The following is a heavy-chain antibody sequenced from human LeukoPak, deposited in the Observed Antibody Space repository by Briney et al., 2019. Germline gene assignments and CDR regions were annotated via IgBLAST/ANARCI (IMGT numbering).Heavy chain of an antibody. CDR2: ISGFGDT. CDR3: AREIMVRGVINVHLDC. V-gene: IGHV3-53*01. D-gene: IGHD3-10*01. CDR1: GFTFSSYS. Sequence: GGSLRLSCAASGFTFSSYSMNWVRQAPGKGLEWVSVISGFGDTYYADSVKGRFTISRDNSKNTLYLQMNSLRAEDTAVYYCAREIMVRGVINVHLDCWGQGTLVTVSS. J-gene: IGHJ4*02.